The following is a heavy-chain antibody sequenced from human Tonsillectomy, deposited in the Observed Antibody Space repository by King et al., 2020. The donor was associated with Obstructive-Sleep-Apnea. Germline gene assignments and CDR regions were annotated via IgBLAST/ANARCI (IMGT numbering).Heavy chain of an antibody. V-gene: IGHV3-30*04. Sequence: VQLVESGGGVVQPGRSLRLSCAASGFTFSSYAMHWVRQAPGKGLEWVAVISYDGYNKYYADSVRGRFTISRDNSKNTLYLQMNSLRTEDTAVYYCARALAPPLTPETTVTTYVFDYWGQGTLLSVSS. CDR2: ISYDGYNK. J-gene: IGHJ4*02. D-gene: IGHD4-17*01. CDR3: ARALAPPLTPETTVTTYVFDY. CDR1: GFTFSSYA.